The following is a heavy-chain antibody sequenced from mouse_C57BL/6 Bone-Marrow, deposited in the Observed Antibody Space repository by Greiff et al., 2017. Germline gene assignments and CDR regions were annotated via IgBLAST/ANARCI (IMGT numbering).Heavy chain of an antibody. J-gene: IGHJ3*01. CDR2: LHPSDSYT. D-gene: IGHD2-4*01. Sequence: QVQLQQPGAELVKPGASVKLSCKASGYTFTSYWMQWVKQRPGQGLAWIGQLHPSDSYTNYNHKFKGKATFTVDTSSSTAYMQLSSLTSEDSAVYYCARVYYDYEGFAYWGQGTLVSVSA. CDR1: GYTFTSYW. CDR3: ARVYYDYEGFAY. V-gene: IGHV1-50*01.